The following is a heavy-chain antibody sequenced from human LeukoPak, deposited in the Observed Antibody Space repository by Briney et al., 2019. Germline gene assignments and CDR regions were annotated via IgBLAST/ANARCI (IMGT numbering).Heavy chain of an antibody. D-gene: IGHD6-13*01. Sequence: GGSLRLSCAASGFTVSSNYMSWVRQAPGKGLEWVSVIYSGGSTYYADSVKGRFTISRDNSKNTLYLQMNSLRAEDTAVYYCARSGVAAAGTSYYFDYWGQGTLVTVSS. CDR3: ARSGVAAAGTSYYFDY. J-gene: IGHJ4*02. CDR1: GFTVSSNY. V-gene: IGHV3-53*05. CDR2: IYSGGST.